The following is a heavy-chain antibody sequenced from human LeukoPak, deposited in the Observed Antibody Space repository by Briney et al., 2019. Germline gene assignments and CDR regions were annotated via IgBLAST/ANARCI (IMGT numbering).Heavy chain of an antibody. V-gene: IGHV1-69*01. CDR3: ARNGSGSYSRHRPRFYYYYYMDV. Sequence: SVKVSCKASGGTFSSYAISWVRQAPGQGLEWMGGTIPIFGTANYAQKFQGRVTITADESTSTAYMELSSLRSEDTAVYYCARNGSGSYSRHRPRFYYYYYMDVWGKGTTVTVSS. CDR1: GGTFSSYA. CDR2: TIPIFGTA. D-gene: IGHD3-10*01. J-gene: IGHJ6*03.